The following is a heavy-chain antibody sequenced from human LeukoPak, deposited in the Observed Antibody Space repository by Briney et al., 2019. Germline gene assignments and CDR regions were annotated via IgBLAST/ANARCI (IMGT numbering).Heavy chain of an antibody. CDR1: EFTFSSYA. CDR2: ISGSGGST. D-gene: IGHD2-2*01. CDR3: AKSRGGSTSWAPVVRFDP. J-gene: IGHJ5*02. V-gene: IGHV3-23*01. Sequence: GGSLRLSCAASEFTFSSYAMSLVRQAPGKGLEWVSAISGSGGSTYYADSVKGRFTISRDNSKNTLYLQMNSLRAEDTAVYYCAKSRGGSTSWAPVVRFDPWGQGTLVTVSS.